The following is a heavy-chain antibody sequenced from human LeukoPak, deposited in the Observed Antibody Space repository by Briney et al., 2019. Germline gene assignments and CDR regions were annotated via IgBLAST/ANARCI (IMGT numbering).Heavy chain of an antibody. J-gene: IGHJ3*02. CDR1: GFTFSSYS. CDR3: ARGIAGTESAFDI. V-gene: IGHV3-48*02. CDR2: ITSSSHSI. D-gene: IGHD6-13*01. Sequence: AGGSLRLSCAASGFTFSSYSTNWVRQAPGKGLEWVSYITSSSHSIYYADSVKGRFTISRDNAKNSLYLQMNSLRDEDTAVYYCARGIAGTESAFDIWGQGTMVTVSS.